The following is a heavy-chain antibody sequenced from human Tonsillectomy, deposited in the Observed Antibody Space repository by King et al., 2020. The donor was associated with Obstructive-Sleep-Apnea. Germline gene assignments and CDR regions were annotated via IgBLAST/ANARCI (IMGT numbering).Heavy chain of an antibody. CDR1: GGSITNYY. D-gene: IGHD4-17*01. J-gene: IGHJ4*02. V-gene: IGHV4-59*08. Sequence: QLQESGPGLVKPSETLSLTCTVSGGSITNYYWSWIRQPPGKGLEWIGYMYYSGNTNFNPSLKSRVTISADTSKIQFSLRLSSVTAADTAVYYCARHRGMEDSGDYGDYFDYWGQGTLVTVSS. CDR2: MYYSGNT. CDR3: ARHRGMEDSGDYGDYFDY.